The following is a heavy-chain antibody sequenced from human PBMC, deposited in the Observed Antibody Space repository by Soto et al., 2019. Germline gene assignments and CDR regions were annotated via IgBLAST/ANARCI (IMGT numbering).Heavy chain of an antibody. CDR3: ARGVDQNWFDP. CDR1: GYTFTNYA. J-gene: IGHJ5*02. CDR2: IIPIFGTA. Sequence: QVQLVQSGAEVKKPGASMKVSCRASGYTFTNYAISWVRQAPGQGLEWMGGIIPIFGTANYAQKFQGRVTITADESTSTAYMELSSLRSEDTAVYYCARGVDQNWFDPWGQGTLVTVSS. D-gene: IGHD2-15*01. V-gene: IGHV1-69*13.